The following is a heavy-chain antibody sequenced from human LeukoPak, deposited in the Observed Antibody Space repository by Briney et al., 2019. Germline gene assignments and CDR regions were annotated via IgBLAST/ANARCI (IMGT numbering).Heavy chain of an antibody. J-gene: IGHJ6*02. V-gene: IGHV3-33*01. Sequence: PGGSLRLSCAASGFSLSAYGVHWVRQAPGKGLEWVAVIWYDGTSKDYADSVKGRFTFSRDNSKNTLYLQMNSLTVEDTAVYYCARGNIPRYCTNGVCYPPFGMDVWGQGTTVTVSS. CDR2: IWYDGTSK. CDR3: ARGNIPRYCTNGVCYPPFGMDV. D-gene: IGHD2-8*01. CDR1: GFSLSAYG.